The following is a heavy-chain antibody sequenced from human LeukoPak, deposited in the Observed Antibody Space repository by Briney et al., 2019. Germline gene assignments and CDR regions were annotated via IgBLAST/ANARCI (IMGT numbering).Heavy chain of an antibody. CDR2: IIPIFGTA. CDR1: GGTFSSYA. D-gene: IGHD5-24*01. Sequence: SVKVPCKASGGTFSSYAISWVRQAPGQGLEWMGRIIPIFGTANYAQKFQGRVTITTDESTSTAYMELSSLRSEDTAVYYCARDGSDGYNLSFDYWGQGTLVTVSS. V-gene: IGHV1-69*05. J-gene: IGHJ4*02. CDR3: ARDGSDGYNLSFDY.